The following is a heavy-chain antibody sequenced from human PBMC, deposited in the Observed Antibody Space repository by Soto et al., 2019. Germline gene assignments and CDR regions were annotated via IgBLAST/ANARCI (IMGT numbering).Heavy chain of an antibody. Sequence: SDTLCLTCVVSGGSLSSYSWSWIRQPPGKGLEWIGYIYHSGSTYYNPSLKSRVTISVDRSKNQFSLKLSSVTAADTAVYYCARVPDRWGQGTLVTVSS. CDR2: IYHSGST. CDR3: ARVPDR. J-gene: IGHJ5*02. D-gene: IGHD2-2*01. CDR1: GGSLSSYS. V-gene: IGHV4-30-2*01.